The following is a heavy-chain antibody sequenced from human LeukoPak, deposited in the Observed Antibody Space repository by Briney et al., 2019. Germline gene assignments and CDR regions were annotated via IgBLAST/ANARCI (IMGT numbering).Heavy chain of an antibody. V-gene: IGHV3-15*01. CDR1: GFTFSNAW. Sequence: PGGSLRLSCAASGFTFSNAWMSWVRQAPGKGLEWVGRIKSKTDGGTTDYAAPVKGRFTISRDDSKNTLYLQMNSLKTEDTAVYYCTTDFVGIAVAGRIPFDYWGQGTLVTVSS. J-gene: IGHJ4*02. D-gene: IGHD6-19*01. CDR3: TTDFVGIAVAGRIPFDY. CDR2: IKSKTDGGTT.